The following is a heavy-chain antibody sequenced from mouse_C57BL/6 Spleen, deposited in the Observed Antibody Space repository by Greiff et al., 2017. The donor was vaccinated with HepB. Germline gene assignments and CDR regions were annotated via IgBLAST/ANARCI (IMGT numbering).Heavy chain of an antibody. CDR2: ISYSGST. V-gene: IGHV3-1*01. Sequence: DVQLQESGPGMVKPSQSLSLTCTVTGYSITSGYDWHWIRHFPGNKLEWMGYISYSGSTNYNPSLKSRISITHDTSKNHFFLKLNSVTTEDTATYYCARDSSYGYFDVWGTGTTVTVSS. CDR1: GYSITSGYD. D-gene: IGHD1-1*01. J-gene: IGHJ1*03. CDR3: ARDSSYGYFDV.